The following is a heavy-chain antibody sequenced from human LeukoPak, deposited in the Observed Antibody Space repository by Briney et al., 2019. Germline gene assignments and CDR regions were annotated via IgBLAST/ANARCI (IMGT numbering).Heavy chain of an antibody. CDR1: GFTFSIYA. CDR2: FSGTSDNT. CDR3: AKRVSRPLYFFDY. J-gene: IGHJ4*02. Sequence: GGSLRLSCVASGFTFSIYAISWVRQAPGKRLEWVSTFSGTSDNTYYADSVKGRFTISRDNSKNTLYLQMHSLRAEDTAVYYCAKRVSRPLYFFDYWGQGTLVTVSS. V-gene: IGHV3-23*01.